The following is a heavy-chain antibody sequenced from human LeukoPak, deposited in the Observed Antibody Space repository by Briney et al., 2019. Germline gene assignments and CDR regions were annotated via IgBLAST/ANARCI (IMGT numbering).Heavy chain of an antibody. J-gene: IGHJ4*02. CDR1: GGSFSGYY. CDR2: IYYGGST. V-gene: IGHV4-59*01. D-gene: IGHD6-19*01. Sequence: PSETLSLTCAVYGGSFSGYYWSWIRQPPGKGLEWIGYIYYGGSTNYNPSLKSRVTISVDTSKNQFSLKLSSVTAADTAVYYCASLLNSSGFDYWGQGTLVTVSS. CDR3: ASLLNSSGFDY.